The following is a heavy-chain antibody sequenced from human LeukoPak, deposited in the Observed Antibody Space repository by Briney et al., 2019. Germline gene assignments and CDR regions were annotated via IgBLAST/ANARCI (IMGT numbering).Heavy chain of an antibody. V-gene: IGHV4-59*08. CDR1: GGSISSYY. CDR2: IYYSGST. D-gene: IGHD2-15*01. J-gene: IGHJ4*02. CDR3: ATPGGYCSGGSCAVRY. Sequence: PSETLSLTCTVSGGSISSYYWSWIRQPPGKGLEWIGYIYYSGSTNYNPSLKSRVTISVDTSKNQFSLKLSSVTAADTAVYYCATPGGYCSGGSCAVRYWGQGTLVTVSS.